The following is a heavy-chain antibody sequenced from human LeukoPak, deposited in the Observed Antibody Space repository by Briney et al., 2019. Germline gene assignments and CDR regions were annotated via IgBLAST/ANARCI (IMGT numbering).Heavy chain of an antibody. CDR3: ARGSGWYEGYY. CDR1: GFTFSTYA. D-gene: IGHD6-19*01. V-gene: IGHV3-30*14. CDR2: ISYDGSSK. J-gene: IGHJ4*02. Sequence: GRSLRLSCAASGFTFSTYAMHWVRQAPGKGLEWVAVISYDGSSKYYADSVKGRFTISRDNSKNTLYLQMNSLRAEDTAVYYCARGSGWYEGYYWGQGTLVTVSS.